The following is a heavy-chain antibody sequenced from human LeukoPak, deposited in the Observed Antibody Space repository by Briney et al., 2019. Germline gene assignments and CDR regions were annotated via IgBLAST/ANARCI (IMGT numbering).Heavy chain of an antibody. CDR3: PRDPGYSAFH. J-gene: IGHJ4*02. CDR2: ITSNGGSI. V-gene: IGHV3-11*04. CDR1: GFTLSDYY. D-gene: IGHD5-12*01. Sequence: GGSLRLSCAASGFTLSDYYMSWIRQAPGKGLEWLAYITSNGGSIYYADSLKGRFTISRDNPKNSLYLQMNSLRAEDTAVYYCPRDPGYSAFHWGQGTLVTVSS.